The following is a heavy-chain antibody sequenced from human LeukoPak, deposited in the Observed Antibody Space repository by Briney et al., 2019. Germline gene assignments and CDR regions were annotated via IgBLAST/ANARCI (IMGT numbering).Heavy chain of an antibody. Sequence: GRSLRLSCAASGFTFSSYAMHWVRQAPGKGLEWVAVISYDGSNKYYADSVKGRFTISRDNSKNTLYLQMNSLRAEDTAVYYCARDIYDSSGYAFDYWGQGTLVTVSP. D-gene: IGHD3-22*01. J-gene: IGHJ4*02. V-gene: IGHV3-30-3*01. CDR3: ARDIYDSSGYAFDY. CDR1: GFTFSSYA. CDR2: ISYDGSNK.